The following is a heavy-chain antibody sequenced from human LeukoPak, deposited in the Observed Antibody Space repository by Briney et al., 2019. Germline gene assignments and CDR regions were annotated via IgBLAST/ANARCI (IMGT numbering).Heavy chain of an antibody. Sequence: GGSLRLSCEASGFIFNNYWMSWVRQTPGEGLEWVANIKEDGSEQYYVDSVKGRFTITRDNAKNLLYLQVNSLRAEDTAVYYCARDVSKSGWYKGTFNVWGQGKMVTVSS. CDR1: GFIFNNYW. J-gene: IGHJ3*01. CDR2: IKEDGSEQ. V-gene: IGHV3-7*03. D-gene: IGHD6-19*01. CDR3: ARDVSKSGWYKGTFNV.